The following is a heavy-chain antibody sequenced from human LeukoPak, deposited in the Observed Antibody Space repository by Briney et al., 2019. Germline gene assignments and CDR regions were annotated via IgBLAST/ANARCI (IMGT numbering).Heavy chain of an antibody. CDR2: ISSSSSTI. D-gene: IGHD4-17*01. J-gene: IGHJ3*01. CDR3: ARADYGELIN. Sequence: QPGGSLRLSCAASGFIFSNYNMNWVRQAPGKGLEWVSYISSSSSTIYYADSVNGRFTISRDNAENSLYLQMNSLRDEDTAVYYCARADYGELINWGQGTMVTVSS. CDR1: GFIFSNYN. V-gene: IGHV3-48*02.